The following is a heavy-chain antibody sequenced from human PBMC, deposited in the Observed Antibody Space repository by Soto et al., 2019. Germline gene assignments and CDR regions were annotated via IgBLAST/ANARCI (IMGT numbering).Heavy chain of an antibody. V-gene: IGHV1-45*02. Sequence: ASVKVSCKASGYTFTYRYLHWVRQAPGQALEWMGWITPFNGNTNYAQKFQDRVTITRDRSMSTAYMELSSLRSEDTAMYYCARDSSSSSSSGPDAFDIWGQGTMVTVSS. CDR2: ITPFNGNT. J-gene: IGHJ3*02. CDR3: ARDSSSSSSSGPDAFDI. D-gene: IGHD6-6*01. CDR1: GYTFTYRY.